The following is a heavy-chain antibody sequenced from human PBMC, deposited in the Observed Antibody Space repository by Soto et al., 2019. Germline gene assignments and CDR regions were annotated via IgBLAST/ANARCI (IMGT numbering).Heavy chain of an antibody. CDR1: GGSISSGGYS. Sequence: SETLSLTCAVSGGSISSGGYSWSWIRQPPGKGLEWIGYIYHSGSTYYNPSLKSRVTISVDRSKNQFSLKLSSVTAADTAVYYCARAGVGYPTGNWDYWGQGTLVTVS. V-gene: IGHV4-30-2*01. CDR2: IYHSGST. CDR3: ARAGVGYPTGNWDY. J-gene: IGHJ4*02. D-gene: IGHD1-1*01.